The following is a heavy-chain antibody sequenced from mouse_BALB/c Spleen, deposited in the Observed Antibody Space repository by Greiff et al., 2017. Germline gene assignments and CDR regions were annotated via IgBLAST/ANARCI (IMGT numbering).Heavy chain of an antibody. J-gene: IGHJ2*01. Sequence: QVQLKESGAELARPGASVKMSCKASGYTFTSYTMHWVKQRPGQGLEWIGYINPSSGYTNYNQKFKDKATLTADKSFSTAYMQLSSLTSEDSAVYYCARIYYGNFFDYWGQGTTLTVSS. CDR1: GYTFTSYT. CDR2: INPSSGYT. V-gene: IGHV1-4*01. CDR3: ARIYYGNFFDY. D-gene: IGHD2-1*01.